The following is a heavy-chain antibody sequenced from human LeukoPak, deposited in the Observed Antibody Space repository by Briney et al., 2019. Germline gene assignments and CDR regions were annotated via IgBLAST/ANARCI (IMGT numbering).Heavy chain of an antibody. V-gene: IGHV4-38-2*01. CDR1: GYSITSGYY. CDR3: TRGLQSGGHTDY. D-gene: IGHD4-23*01. CDR2: IYHSGST. J-gene: IGHJ4*02. Sequence: PSETLSLTCAVSGYSITSGYYWGWIRQPPGKGLEWIGSIYHSGSTYYKSSLKSRVTISVDTSKNQFSLRVTSVTAADTAMYYCTRGLQSGGHTDYWGQGTLVTVSS.